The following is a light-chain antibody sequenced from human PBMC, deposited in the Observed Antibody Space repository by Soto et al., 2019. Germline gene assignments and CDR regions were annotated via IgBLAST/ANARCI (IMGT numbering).Light chain of an antibody. V-gene: IGKV3-20*01. CDR1: QNLGDGR. CDR3: QEHASI. J-gene: IGKJ5*01. CDR2: DAS. Sequence: IVLTQSPGTLSLSPGERGALSCRANQNLGDGRLAWYQQKPGQPPTLLIYDASTRATGIPDRFSGSGSGTDFTLTISRLEPEDFAVYYCQEHASIFGQGTRLEIK.